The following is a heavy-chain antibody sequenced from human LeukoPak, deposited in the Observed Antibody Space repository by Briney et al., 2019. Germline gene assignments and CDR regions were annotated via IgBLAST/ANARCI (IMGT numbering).Heavy chain of an antibody. CDR2: ISWNSGSI. V-gene: IGHV3-9*01. CDR3: ARRAGAYSHPYDY. D-gene: IGHD4/OR15-4a*01. CDR1: GFTFDDYA. J-gene: IGHJ4*02. Sequence: GGSLRLSCAASGFTFDDYAMHWVRQAPGKGLEWVSGISWNSGSIGYADSVKGRFTITRDNAKNSLYLQMNSLRAEDTAVYYCARRAGAYSHPYDYWGQGTLVTVSS.